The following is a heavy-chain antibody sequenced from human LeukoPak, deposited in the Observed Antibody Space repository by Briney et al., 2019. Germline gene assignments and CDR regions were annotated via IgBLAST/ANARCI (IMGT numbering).Heavy chain of an antibody. D-gene: IGHD1-26*01. CDR1: GFTFSSYW. Sequence: GGSLRLSCAASGFTFSSYWMSWVRQAPGKGLEWVANIKQDGSEKYYVDSVKGRFTVSRDNAKNSLYLQMNSLRAEDTAVYYCARDGVGATFDYWGQGTLVTVSS. J-gene: IGHJ4*02. CDR2: IKQDGSEK. CDR3: ARDGVGATFDY. V-gene: IGHV3-7*01.